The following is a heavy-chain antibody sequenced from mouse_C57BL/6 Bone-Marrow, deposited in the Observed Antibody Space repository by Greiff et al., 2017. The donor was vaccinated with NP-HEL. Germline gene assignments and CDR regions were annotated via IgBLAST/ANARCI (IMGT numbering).Heavy chain of an antibody. J-gene: IGHJ3*01. Sequence: QVQLQQPGAELVKPGASVKMSCKASGYTFTSYWITWVKQRPGQGLEWIGDIYPGSGSTNYNEKFKSKATLTVDTSSSTAYMQLSSLTSEDSAVYYCANGGYSNYEFAYWGQGTLVTVSA. V-gene: IGHV1-55*01. CDR3: ANGGYSNYEFAY. D-gene: IGHD2-5*01. CDR2: IYPGSGST. CDR1: GYTFTSYW.